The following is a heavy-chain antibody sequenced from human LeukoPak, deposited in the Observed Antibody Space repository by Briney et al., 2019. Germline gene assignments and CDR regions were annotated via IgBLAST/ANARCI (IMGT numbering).Heavy chain of an antibody. D-gene: IGHD4-17*01. CDR3: ATRGDYGDYESGNWFDP. CDR1: GYTFTDYY. Sequence: GASAKVSCMASGYTFTDYYVHWVRQAPGKGLEWMGGFDPEDGETIYAQKFQGRVTMTEDTSTDTAYMELSSLRSEDTAVYYCATRGDYGDYESGNWFDPWGQGTLVTVSS. CDR2: FDPEDGET. V-gene: IGHV1-24*01. J-gene: IGHJ5*02.